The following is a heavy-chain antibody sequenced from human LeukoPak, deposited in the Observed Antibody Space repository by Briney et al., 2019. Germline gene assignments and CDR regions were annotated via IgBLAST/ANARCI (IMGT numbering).Heavy chain of an antibody. CDR1: GGSISSYY. Sequence: SETLSLTCTVSGGSISSYYWSWIRQPPGKGLEWVSTIYYSGSTYYNPSLKSRVTISIDTSKNQFSLKLSSVTAADTAVYYCARQSYGSGSHLFDPWGQGALVTISS. D-gene: IGHD3-10*01. CDR2: IYYSGST. CDR3: ARQSYGSGSHLFDP. J-gene: IGHJ5*02. V-gene: IGHV4-59*08.